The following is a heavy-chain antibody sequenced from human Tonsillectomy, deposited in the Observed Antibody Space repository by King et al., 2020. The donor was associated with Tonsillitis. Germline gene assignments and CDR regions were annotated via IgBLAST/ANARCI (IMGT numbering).Heavy chain of an antibody. J-gene: IGHJ4*02. D-gene: IGHD6-19*01. V-gene: IGHV5-51*01. CDR3: AYVSGWYEGGVDY. CDR2: IYPGDSDT. Sequence: EVQLVQSGAEVKKPGESLKISCKVSEYSFTTYWIGWVRQMPGKGLEWVGIIYPGDSDTRYSPSFQGQVTISADKSISTAYLQWSSLKASDTAMYYCAYVSGWYEGGVDYWGQGTLVTVSS. CDR1: EYSFTTYW.